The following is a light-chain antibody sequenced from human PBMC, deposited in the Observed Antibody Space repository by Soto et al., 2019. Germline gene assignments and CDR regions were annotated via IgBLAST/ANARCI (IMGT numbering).Light chain of an antibody. CDR1: TGAVTSGYY. V-gene: IGLV7-43*01. CDR3: LLYYGGLHVV. CDR2: STS. J-gene: IGLJ2*01. Sequence: QAVVTQEPSLTVSPGGTVTLTCASSTGAVTSGYYPNWFQQKPGQAPRALIYSTSNKRSWTPARFSGSLLGGKAALTLSGVQPEDEAEYYCLLYYGGLHVVFGGGTKLTVL.